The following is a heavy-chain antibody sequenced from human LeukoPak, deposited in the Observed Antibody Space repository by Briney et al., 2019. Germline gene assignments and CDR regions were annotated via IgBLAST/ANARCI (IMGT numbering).Heavy chain of an antibody. V-gene: IGHV3-30*02. Sequence: GGSLRLSXAASGFTFSSYGMHWVRQAPGKGLEWVAFIRYDGSNKYYADSVKGRFTISRDNSKNTLYLQMNSLRAEDTAVYYCAKDMEDSSGYYYGLGAFDIWGQGTMVTVSS. CDR3: AKDMEDSSGYYYGLGAFDI. D-gene: IGHD3-22*01. J-gene: IGHJ3*02. CDR2: IRYDGSNK. CDR1: GFTFSSYG.